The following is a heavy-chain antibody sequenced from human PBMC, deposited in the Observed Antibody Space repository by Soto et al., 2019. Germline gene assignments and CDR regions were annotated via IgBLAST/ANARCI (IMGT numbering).Heavy chain of an antibody. Sequence: QVRLVLSGDELKKPGASMKVSCKASGYAFSDHGISWVRQAPGQGLEWIGWISAYNGNTNYAQKLQGRVTVTTGASTTTAYMEVKSLTSEDTAVYYCARDHRYSSSFFVSWSQGTLITVSS. J-gene: IGHJ4*02. CDR3: ARDHRYSSSFFVS. CDR1: GYAFSDHG. D-gene: IGHD6-6*01. CDR2: ISAYNGNT. V-gene: IGHV1-18*04.